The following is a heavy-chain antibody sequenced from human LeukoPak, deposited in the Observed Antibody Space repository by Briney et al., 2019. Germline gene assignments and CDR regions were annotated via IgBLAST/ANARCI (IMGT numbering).Heavy chain of an antibody. Sequence: SETLSLTCSVSGASIASTSYYWGRVRQPPGKGLEWIVNIYHSGNTYYTSSLRSRVTISVDTSKNLFSLNLTSVTGADTAVYFCARVADSSGWFGDYFDNWGLGTLVTVFS. V-gene: IGHV4-39*02. CDR2: IYHSGNT. CDR3: ARVADSSGWFGDYFDN. D-gene: IGHD6-19*01. CDR1: GASIASTSYY. J-gene: IGHJ4*02.